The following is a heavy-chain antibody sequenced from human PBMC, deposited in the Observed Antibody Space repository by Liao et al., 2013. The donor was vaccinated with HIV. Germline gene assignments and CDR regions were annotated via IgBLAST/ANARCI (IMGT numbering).Heavy chain of an antibody. CDR1: GGSISSGSYY. D-gene: IGHD1-26*01. J-gene: IGHJ3*02. CDR3: ARDGLGGAFDI. CDR2: IYTSGST. Sequence: QVQLQESGPGLVKPSQTLSLTCTVSGGSISSGSYYWSWIRQPAGKGLEWIGRIYTSGSTKYNPSLKSRVTISVDTSKNQFSLKLSSVTAADTAVYYCARDGLGGAFDIWGQGTMVTVSS. V-gene: IGHV4-61*02.